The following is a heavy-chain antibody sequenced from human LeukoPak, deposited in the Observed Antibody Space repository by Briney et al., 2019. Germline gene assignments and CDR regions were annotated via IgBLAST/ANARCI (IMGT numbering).Heavy chain of an antibody. Sequence: GGSLRLSCAASGFTVSSNYMSWVRQAPGKGLEWVANIKQDGSEKYYVDSVKGRFTISRDNAKNSLYLQMNSLRAEDTAVYYCARQYFDYWGQGTLVTVSS. V-gene: IGHV3-7*03. CDR2: IKQDGSEK. J-gene: IGHJ4*02. CDR3: ARQYFDY. CDR1: GFTVSSNY.